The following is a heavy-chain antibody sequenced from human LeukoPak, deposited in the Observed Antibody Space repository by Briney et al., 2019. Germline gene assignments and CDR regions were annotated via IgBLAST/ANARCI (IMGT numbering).Heavy chain of an antibody. J-gene: IGHJ4*02. Sequence: SETLSLTCTVSGDSFNSRNYYWGWIRQPPGKGLEGIGSLYFTGSTYYNPSLKSRVTISLETAKNQFSLKMISVTGADTAVYYCARSLQDIWSGYEAPRRPFDQWGRGTLVTVTS. CDR1: GDSFNSRNYY. CDR3: ARSLQDIWSGYEAPRRPFDQ. V-gene: IGHV4-39*01. D-gene: IGHD6-25*01. CDR2: LYFTGST.